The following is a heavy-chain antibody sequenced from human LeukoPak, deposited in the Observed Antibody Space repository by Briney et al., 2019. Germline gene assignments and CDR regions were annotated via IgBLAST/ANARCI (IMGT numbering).Heavy chain of an antibody. Sequence: PGGSLRLSCAASGFTFGDYYMSWIRQAPGKGLEWVSHIHSSSSYTKYADSVKGRFTISRDNAKNSLYLQMNSLRAEDTAVYYCARRSPLIVAPGAHFDYWGQGTMVTVSS. CDR3: ARRSPLIVAPGAHFDY. V-gene: IGHV3-11*06. CDR2: IHSSSSYT. CDR1: GFTFGDYY. J-gene: IGHJ4*01. D-gene: IGHD6-13*01.